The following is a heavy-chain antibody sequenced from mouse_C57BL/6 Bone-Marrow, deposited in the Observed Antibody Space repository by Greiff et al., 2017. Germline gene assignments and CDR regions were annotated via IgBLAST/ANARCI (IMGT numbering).Heavy chain of an antibody. CDR2: INPNYGTT. CDR1: GYSFTDYN. J-gene: IGHJ4*01. Sequence: EVKLVESGPELVKPGASVKISCKASGYSFTDYNMNWVKQSNGKSLEWIGVINPNYGTTSYNQKFKGKATLTVDQSSSTAYMQLNSLTSEDSAVYYCARSFITTVVATDAMDYWGQGTSVTVSS. CDR3: ARSFITTVVATDAMDY. D-gene: IGHD1-1*01. V-gene: IGHV1-39*01.